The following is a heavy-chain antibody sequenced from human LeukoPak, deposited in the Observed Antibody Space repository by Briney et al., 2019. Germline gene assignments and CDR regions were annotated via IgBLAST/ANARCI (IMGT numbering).Heavy chain of an antibody. Sequence: SETLSLTCTVSGGSFNTYYWSWIRQPAGKGLEWIGRIYTSGSTNYNPSLKSRVTISVDTSKNQFSLKLSSVTAADTAVYYCAREGYYGSGYFDYWGQGTLVTVSS. CDR1: GGSFNTYY. CDR3: AREGYYGSGYFDY. CDR2: IYTSGST. V-gene: IGHV4-4*07. D-gene: IGHD3-10*01. J-gene: IGHJ4*02.